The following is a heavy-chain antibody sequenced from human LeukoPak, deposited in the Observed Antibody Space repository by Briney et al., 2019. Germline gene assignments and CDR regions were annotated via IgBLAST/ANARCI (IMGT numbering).Heavy chain of an antibody. CDR2: INPSGGST. D-gene: IGHD1-26*01. Sequence: WASVTVSCTASGYTFTSYYMHWVRQAPGQGLEWMGIINPSGGSTNYAQKFQGRVTITADESTSTAYMELSSLRSEDTAVYYCARGGFPVYYYYGMGVWGQGTTVTVSS. J-gene: IGHJ6*02. V-gene: IGHV1-46*01. CDR3: ARGGFPVYYYYGMGV. CDR1: GYTFTSYY.